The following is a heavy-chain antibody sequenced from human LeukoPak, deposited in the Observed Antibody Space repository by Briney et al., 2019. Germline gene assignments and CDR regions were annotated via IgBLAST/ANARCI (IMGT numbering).Heavy chain of an antibody. CDR2: INPDGNKK. Sequence: PGGPLRLSCAASGFTFTSYSVNWVRQAPGKGLEWVASINPDGNKKYSADSVKGRFTISRDNAENSLYLQMNSLRVEDTAFYYCARDLAYSRLDYWGQGMLVTVSS. V-gene: IGHV3-7*01. J-gene: IGHJ4*02. D-gene: IGHD5-18*01. CDR1: GFTFTSYS. CDR3: ARDLAYSRLDY.